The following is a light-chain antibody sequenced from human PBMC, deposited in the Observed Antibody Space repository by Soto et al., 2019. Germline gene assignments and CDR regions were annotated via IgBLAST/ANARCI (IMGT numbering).Light chain of an antibody. Sequence: EIVMTQSPATLSVSPGERATLSCRASQSVSSKLAWYQQKPGQAPRLLIYGASTRATGIPARFSGSGSGTDFTLTISSLQSEDFAVYYCQQYNNWPGTFGQGTKVEIK. CDR1: QSVSSK. CDR3: QQYNNWPGT. CDR2: GAS. J-gene: IGKJ1*01. V-gene: IGKV3-15*01.